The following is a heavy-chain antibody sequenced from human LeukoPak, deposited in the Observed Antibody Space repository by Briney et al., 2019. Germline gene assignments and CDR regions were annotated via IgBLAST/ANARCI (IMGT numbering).Heavy chain of an antibody. CDR2: IYYSGST. V-gene: IGHV4-39*07. CDR3: ARTTVGDYYDSSGYYGYFDY. CDR1: GGSISSSSYY. D-gene: IGHD3-22*01. Sequence: SETLSLTCTVSGGSISSSSYYWGWIRQPPGKGLEWIGSIYYSGSTYYNPSLKSRVTISVDTSKNQFSLKLSSVTAADTAVYYCARTTVGDYYDSSGYYGYFDYWGQGTLVTVSS. J-gene: IGHJ4*02.